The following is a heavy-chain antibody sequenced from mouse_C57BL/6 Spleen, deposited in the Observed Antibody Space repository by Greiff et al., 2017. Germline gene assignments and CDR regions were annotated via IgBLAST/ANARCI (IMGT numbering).Heavy chain of an antibody. Sequence: VKLMESGPGLVAPSQSLSITCTVSGFSLTSYGVHWVRQPPGKGLEWLVVIWSDGSTTYNSALKSRLSISKDNSKSQVFLKMNSLQTDDTAMYYCARHNYYGNYFDYWGQGTTLTVSS. CDR3: ARHNYYGNYFDY. J-gene: IGHJ2*01. V-gene: IGHV2-6-1*01. CDR1: GFSLTSYG. D-gene: IGHD2-1*01. CDR2: IWSDGST.